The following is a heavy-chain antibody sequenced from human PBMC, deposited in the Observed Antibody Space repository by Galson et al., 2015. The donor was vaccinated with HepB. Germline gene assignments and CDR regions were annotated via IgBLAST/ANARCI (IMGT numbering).Heavy chain of an antibody. D-gene: IGHD3-22*01. CDR1: GYTFTSYG. V-gene: IGHV1-18*01. J-gene: IGHJ3*02. CDR3: ARDRGYYYDSSGYYYVVLPAHMAPQKDDAFDI. CDR2: ISAYNGNT. Sequence: SVKVSCKASGYTFTSYGISWVRQAPGQGLEWMGWISAYNGNTNYAQKLQGRVTMTTDTSTSTAYMELRSLRSDDTAVYYCARDRGYYYDSSGYYYVVLPAHMAPQKDDAFDIWGQGTMVTVPS.